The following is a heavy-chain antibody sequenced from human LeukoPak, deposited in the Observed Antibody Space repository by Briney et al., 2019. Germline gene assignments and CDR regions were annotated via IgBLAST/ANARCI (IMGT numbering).Heavy chain of an antibody. CDR2: INHSGST. V-gene: IGHV4-34*01. CDR1: GGSFSGYY. D-gene: IGHD6-19*01. Sequence: PSETLSLTCAVYGGSFSGYYWSWIRQPPGKGLEWIGEINHSGSTNSNPSLKSRLTISVDTSKNQFSLKLSSVTAADTAVYYCGRGGGCGWFVDYWGQGILVTVSS. CDR3: GRGGGCGWFVDY. J-gene: IGHJ4*02.